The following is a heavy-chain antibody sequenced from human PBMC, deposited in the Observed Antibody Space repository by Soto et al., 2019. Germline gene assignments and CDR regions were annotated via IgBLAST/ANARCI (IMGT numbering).Heavy chain of an antibody. J-gene: IGHJ6*02. CDR1: GGSISSYY. CDR2: IYYSGST. D-gene: IGHD2-8*01. Sequence: QVQLQESGPGLVKPSETLSLTCTVSGGSISSYYWSWIRQPPGKGLECIGYIYYSGSTNYNPSLKSQLTISVDTSKNQFSLKLSSVTAADTTVYYCARDIMGTNYYYYGMDVWGQGTTVTVSS. V-gene: IGHV4-59*01. CDR3: ARDIMGTNYYYYGMDV.